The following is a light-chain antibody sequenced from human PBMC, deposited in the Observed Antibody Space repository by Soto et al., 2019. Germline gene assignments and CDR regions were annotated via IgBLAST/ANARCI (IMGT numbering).Light chain of an antibody. J-gene: IGKJ1*01. V-gene: IGKV3-15*01. Sequence: EIVMTQSPATLSVSPGERATLSCRASQSVSSNLAWYQQKPGQAPRLLIYGASTRATGIPARFSGSESGTDFTLTISSLQSEDFAVYYCQHYNNWPRTFGQGTKVEIK. CDR3: QHYNNWPRT. CDR2: GAS. CDR1: QSVSSN.